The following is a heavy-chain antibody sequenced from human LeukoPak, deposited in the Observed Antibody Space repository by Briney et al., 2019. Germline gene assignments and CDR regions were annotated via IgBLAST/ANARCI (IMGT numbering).Heavy chain of an antibody. CDR1: GYTLTGYY. D-gene: IGHD3-10*01. Sequence: ASVKVSCKASGYTLTGYYMHWVRQAPGQGLEWMGWINPNSGGTNYAQKFQGRVTMTRDTSISTAYMELSRLRSDDTAVYYCARDGGSGSYYMDVWGKGTTVTVSS. V-gene: IGHV1-2*02. J-gene: IGHJ6*03. CDR3: ARDGGSGSYYMDV. CDR2: INPNSGGT.